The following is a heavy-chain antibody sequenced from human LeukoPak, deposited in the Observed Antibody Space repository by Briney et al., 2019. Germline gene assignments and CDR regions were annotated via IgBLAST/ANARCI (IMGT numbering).Heavy chain of an antibody. V-gene: IGHV1-58*01. D-gene: IGHD3-22*01. J-gene: IGHJ1*01. CDR3: ARVNYYDSSGYYGDTKEYFQH. CDR1: GFTFTSSA. CDR2: IVVGSGNT. Sequence: GASVKVSCKASGFTFTSSAVQWVRQARGQRLEWIGWIVVGSGNTNYAQKFQGRVTITRDTSASTAYMELSSLRSEDTAVYYCARVNYYDSSGYYGDTKEYFQHWGQGTLVTVSS.